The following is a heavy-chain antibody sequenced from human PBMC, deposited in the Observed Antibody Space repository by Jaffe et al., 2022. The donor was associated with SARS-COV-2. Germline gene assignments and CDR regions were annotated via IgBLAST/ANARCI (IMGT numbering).Heavy chain of an antibody. D-gene: IGHD6-6*01. CDR2: IKSQADGGTT. CDR3: ATCSSDSSSMVNYFDY. V-gene: IGHV3-15*01. Sequence: EVRLVESGGGLVKPGGSLRLSCAASGFTFTNAWMSWVRQTPGKGLEWVGRIKSQADGGTTDYPAAVRGRFTISRDDSTNTLYLQMNSLKTEDTAVYYCATCSSDSSSMVNYFDYWGQGTLVTVSS. J-gene: IGHJ4*02. CDR1: GFTFTNAW.